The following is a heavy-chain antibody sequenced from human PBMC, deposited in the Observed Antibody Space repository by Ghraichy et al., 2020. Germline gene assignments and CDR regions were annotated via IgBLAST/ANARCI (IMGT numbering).Heavy chain of an antibody. CDR1: GGSFSGYY. Sequence: SETLSLTCAVYGGSFSGYYWSWIRQPPGKGLEWIGEINHSGSTNYNPSLKSRVTISVDTSKNQFSLKLSSVTAADTAVYYCARGGVGEGSSWFIDYWGQGTLVTVSS. J-gene: IGHJ4*02. V-gene: IGHV4-34*01. D-gene: IGHD6-13*01. CDR3: ARGGVGEGSSWFIDY. CDR2: INHSGST.